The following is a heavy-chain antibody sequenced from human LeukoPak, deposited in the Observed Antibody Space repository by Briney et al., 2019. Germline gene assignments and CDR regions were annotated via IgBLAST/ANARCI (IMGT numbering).Heavy chain of an antibody. D-gene: IGHD2-15*01. CDR1: GFTFSTYW. CDR3: ARYCNGVTCYSGYDY. Sequence: GGSLRLSCAASGFTFSTYWMQWVRQTPGKGLEYVSAISTNGGGTYYANSVKGRFTISRDNSKNTLYLQMGSLRTEDMAVYFCARYCNGVTCYSGYDYWGQGTLVTVSS. CDR2: ISTNGGGT. J-gene: IGHJ4*02. V-gene: IGHV3-64*01.